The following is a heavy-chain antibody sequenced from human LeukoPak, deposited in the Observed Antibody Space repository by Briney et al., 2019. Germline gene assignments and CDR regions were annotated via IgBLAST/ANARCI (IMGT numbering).Heavy chain of an antibody. CDR1: GFAFSSYW. CDR2: INSDGSST. CDR3: ARDRYSSSWYQAT. Sequence: GGSLRLSCAASGFAFSSYWMHWVRQAPGKGLVWVSRINSDGSSTSYADSVKGRFTISRDNAKNTLYLQMNSLRAEDTAVYYCARDRYSSSWYQATWGQGTLVTVSS. V-gene: IGHV3-74*01. D-gene: IGHD6-13*01. J-gene: IGHJ5*02.